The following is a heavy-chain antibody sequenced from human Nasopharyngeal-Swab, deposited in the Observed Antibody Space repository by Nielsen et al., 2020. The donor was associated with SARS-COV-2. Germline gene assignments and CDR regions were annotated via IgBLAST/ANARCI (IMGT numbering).Heavy chain of an antibody. CDR3: AKGRGSYYYYMDV. Sequence: WIRQPPGKGLEWVSAISGSGGSTYNADSVKGRFTLLRDTSVNTLYLQMNSLRAEDTAVYYCAKGRGSYYYYMDVWGKGTTVTVSS. V-gene: IGHV3-23*01. D-gene: IGHD3-10*01. J-gene: IGHJ6*03. CDR2: ISGSGGST.